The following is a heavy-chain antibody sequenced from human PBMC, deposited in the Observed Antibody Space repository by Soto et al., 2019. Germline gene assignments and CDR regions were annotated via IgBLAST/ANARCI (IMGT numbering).Heavy chain of an antibody. CDR1: GFSLTTPGVG. D-gene: IGHD3-16*01. V-gene: IGHV2-5*02. CDR2: IFWDDDK. CDR3: ASSTAYRIFDC. J-gene: IGHJ4*02. Sequence: QITLKESGPTLVKPTQTLTLTCTFSGFSLTTPGVGGGWARQPPGKALEWLALIFWDDDKRYSPSLKSRLTTTKDTSKDQVVLTMTNMDPVDTATYYCASSTAYRIFDCWGQGTLVAVSS.